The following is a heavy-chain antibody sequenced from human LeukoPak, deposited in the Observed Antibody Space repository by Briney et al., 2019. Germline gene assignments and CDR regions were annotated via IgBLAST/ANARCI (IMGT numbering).Heavy chain of an antibody. D-gene: IGHD3-10*01. CDR1: GYSFTSYW. Sequence: GESLKISCKGSGYSFTSYWIGWVRQMPGKGLEWMGIIYPGDSDTSYSPSFQGQVTISADKSISTAYLQWSSLKASDTAMYYCARTGELLSTPFDYWGQGTLVAVSS. V-gene: IGHV5-51*01. CDR3: ARTGELLSTPFDY. CDR2: IYPGDSDT. J-gene: IGHJ4*02.